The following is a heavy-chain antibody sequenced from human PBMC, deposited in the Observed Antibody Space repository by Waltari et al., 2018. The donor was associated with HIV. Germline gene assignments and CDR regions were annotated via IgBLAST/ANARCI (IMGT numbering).Heavy chain of an antibody. Sequence: QAQLVQSGAEVKKPGASVKVSCKASGYTFHNYVIHWVSQAPGQRPEWMGWSNSGNGDSKYSQDFQGRVTITRDTSASTVYMELSSLRSEDTGVYYCARGGSSPYYFAMDVWGQGTTVTVSS. CDR1: GYTFHNYV. J-gene: IGHJ6*02. CDR3: ARGGSSPYYFAMDV. V-gene: IGHV1-3*02. D-gene: IGHD6-6*01. CDR2: SNSGNGDS.